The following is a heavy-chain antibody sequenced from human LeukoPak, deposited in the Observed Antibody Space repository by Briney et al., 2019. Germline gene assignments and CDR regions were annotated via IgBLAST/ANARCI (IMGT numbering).Heavy chain of an antibody. CDR2: IYTSGST. J-gene: IGHJ4*02. D-gene: IGHD1-26*01. CDR3: ARHNSGSYYFDY. Sequence: SETLSLTCTVSGGSISSYYWSWIRQPPGKGLEWIGYIYTSGSTNYNPSLKSRVTISVDTSKNQFSLKLSSVTAADAAVYYCARHNSGSYYFDYWGQGTLVTVSS. V-gene: IGHV4-4*09. CDR1: GGSISSYY.